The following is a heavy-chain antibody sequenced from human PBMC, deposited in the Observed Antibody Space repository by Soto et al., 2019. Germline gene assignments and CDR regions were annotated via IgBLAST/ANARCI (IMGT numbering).Heavy chain of an antibody. CDR2: INHSGST. D-gene: IGHD3-16*02. CDR3: ARGRDDYIWGSYRWGSSYFDY. Sequence: SETLSLTCAVYGGSFSGYYWSWIRQPPGKGLEWIGEINHSGSTNYNPSLKSRVTISVDTSKNQFSLKLSSVPAADTAVYYCARGRDDYIWGSYRWGSSYFDYWGQGTLVTVSS. V-gene: IGHV4-34*01. CDR1: GGSFSGYY. J-gene: IGHJ4*02.